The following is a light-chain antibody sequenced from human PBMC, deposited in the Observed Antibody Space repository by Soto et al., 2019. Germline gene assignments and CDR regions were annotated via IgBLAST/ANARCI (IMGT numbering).Light chain of an antibody. J-gene: IGKJ5*01. CDR2: SAS. CDR1: QSVSSD. Sequence: EVVMTQSPATLSVSPGERATLSCRASQSVSSDLAWYQQKPGQAPRLLIYSASTRATGIPARFSGSGSGTEFTLTISSLQSEDFAVYYCQQYNNWPPITFGQGTRLEIK. CDR3: QQYNNWPPIT. V-gene: IGKV3-15*01.